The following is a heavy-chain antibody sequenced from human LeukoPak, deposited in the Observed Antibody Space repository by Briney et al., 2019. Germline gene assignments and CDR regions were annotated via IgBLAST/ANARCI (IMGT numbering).Heavy chain of an antibody. Sequence: GGSLRLSCAASGFTFDDYGMSWVRQAPGKGLEWVSGINWNGGSTGYADSVKGRFTISRDNAKNSLYLQMNSLRAEDTALYHCARVRGITMIVVAPNAFDIWGQGTMVTVSS. CDR2: INWNGGST. V-gene: IGHV3-20*01. D-gene: IGHD3-22*01. J-gene: IGHJ3*02. CDR3: ARVRGITMIVVAPNAFDI. CDR1: GFTFDDYG.